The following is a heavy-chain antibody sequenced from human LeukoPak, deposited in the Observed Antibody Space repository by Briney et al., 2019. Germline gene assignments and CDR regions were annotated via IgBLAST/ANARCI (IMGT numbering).Heavy chain of an antibody. D-gene: IGHD6-19*01. CDR3: ARGQQWLARGGDDY. CDR1: GFTFSSYE. J-gene: IGHJ4*02. V-gene: IGHV3-48*03. CDR2: ISSSGSTI. Sequence: GGSLRLSCAASGFTFSSYEMNWVRQAPGKGLEWVSYISSSGSTIYCADSVKGRFTISRDNAKNSLYLQMNSLRAEDTAVYYCARGQQWLARGGDDYWGQGTLVTVSS.